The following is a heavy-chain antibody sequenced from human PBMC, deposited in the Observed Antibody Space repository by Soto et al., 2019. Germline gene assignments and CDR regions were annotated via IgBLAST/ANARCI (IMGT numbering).Heavy chain of an antibody. CDR3: ARGGYYGSGTPVFSYYYYYMDV. D-gene: IGHD3-10*01. V-gene: IGHV3-66*01. CDR2: IYSGGST. CDR1: GFTVSSNY. J-gene: IGHJ6*03. Sequence: GGSLRLSCAASGFTVSSNYMSWVRQAPGKGLEWVSVIYSGGSTYYADSVKGRFTISRDNSKNTLYLQMNSLRAEDTAVYYCARGGYYGSGTPVFSYYYYYMDVWGKGTTVTVSS.